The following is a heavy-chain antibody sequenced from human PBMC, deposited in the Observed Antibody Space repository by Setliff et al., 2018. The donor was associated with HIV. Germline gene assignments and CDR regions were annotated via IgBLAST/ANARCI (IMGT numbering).Heavy chain of an antibody. CDR1: GYSFSNYW. Sequence: PGESLKISCKGSGYSFSNYWIGWVCQMPGKGLEWMGIIYPGDSETRYNPPFQGQVSISVDKSSSTAYLQWSSLRASDTAMYYCATRLNFGASDAFDIWGQGTMVTVSS. V-gene: IGHV5-51*01. CDR3: ATRLNFGASDAFDI. D-gene: IGHD3-10*01. CDR2: IYPGDSET. J-gene: IGHJ3*02.